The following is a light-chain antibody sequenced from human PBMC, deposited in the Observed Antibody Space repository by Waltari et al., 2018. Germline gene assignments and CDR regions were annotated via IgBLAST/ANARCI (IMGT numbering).Light chain of an antibody. CDR3: CSYAGHSTYV. CDR1: SSDVGNYNL. Sequence: QSALTQPASVSGSPGQSITISCTGTSSDVGNYNLFSWYQQPPGKAPQPLIYEVSQRPSGVSNRFSCSDSGNTASLTIAGLQPEDETDYYCCSYAGHSTYVFGTGTKVTVL. CDR2: EVS. J-gene: IGLJ1*01. V-gene: IGLV2-23*02.